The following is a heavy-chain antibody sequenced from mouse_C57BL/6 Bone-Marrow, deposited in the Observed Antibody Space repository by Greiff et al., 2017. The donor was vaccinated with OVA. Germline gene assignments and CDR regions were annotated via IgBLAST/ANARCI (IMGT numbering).Heavy chain of an antibody. CDR2: SRNKANDYTT. CDR3: ARDGGYSNYVGWYFDV. CDR1: GFTFSDFY. D-gene: IGHD2-5*01. V-gene: IGHV7-1*01. Sequence: EVQRVESGGGLVQSGRSLRLSCATSGFTFSDFYMEWVRQAPGKGLEWIAASRNKANDYTTEYSASVKGRFIVSRDTSQSILYLQMNALRAEDTAIYYCARDGGYSNYVGWYFDVWGTGTTVTVSS. J-gene: IGHJ1*03.